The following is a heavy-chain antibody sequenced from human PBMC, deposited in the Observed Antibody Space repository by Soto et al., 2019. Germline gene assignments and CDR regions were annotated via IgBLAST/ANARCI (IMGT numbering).Heavy chain of an antibody. CDR2: IYGAASGI. V-gene: IGHV3-23*01. Sequence: EVHLLESGGDLVRPGGSLRLSCAASGFSFHEYTMNWVRQAPGKGLEWVSGIYGAASGIYYADSVKGRFPISRDNSRNTVYLQMNNLRAEDTAVYYCAKDRHPDGVWDIDWWGQGARVTVSS. CDR1: GFSFHEYT. CDR3: AKDRHPDGVWDIDW. D-gene: IGHD4-17*01. J-gene: IGHJ4*02.